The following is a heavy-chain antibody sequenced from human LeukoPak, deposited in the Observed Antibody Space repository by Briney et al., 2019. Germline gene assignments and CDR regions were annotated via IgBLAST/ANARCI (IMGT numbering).Heavy chain of an antibody. CDR3: GKSRRGGGEPIYYFDY. CDR1: GFTFNNYG. D-gene: IGHD3-16*01. J-gene: IGHJ4*02. V-gene: IGHV3-33*06. CDR2: IWFDGSNK. Sequence: PGRSLRLSCAASGFTFNNYGMHWARQAPGRGLEWVAVIWFDGSNKYYADSVKGRFTMSRDNSKNTLYLQMNNLRAEDTAVYYCGKSRRGGGEPIYYFDYWGQGTLVPVSS.